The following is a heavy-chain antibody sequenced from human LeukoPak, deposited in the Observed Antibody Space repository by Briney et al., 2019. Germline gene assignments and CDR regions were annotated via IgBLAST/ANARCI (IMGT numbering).Heavy chain of an antibody. J-gene: IGHJ5*01. CDR3: GGWGVNAGLDS. V-gene: IGHV3-7*01. CDR2: INPSGSDK. CDR1: GFTLSNSW. D-gene: IGHD3-10*01. Sequence: GGSLRLSCAGSGFTLSNSWMGWVRQAPGKGLEWVANINPSGSDKYYVDSAEGRFTVSKDNAKNSVYLQMNSLRVEDTGIYYCGGWGVNAGLDSWGQGTLVRVSA.